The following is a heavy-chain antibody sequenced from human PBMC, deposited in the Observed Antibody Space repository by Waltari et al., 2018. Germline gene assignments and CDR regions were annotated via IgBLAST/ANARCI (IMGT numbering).Heavy chain of an antibody. CDR2: ISGSCGST. V-gene: IGHV3-23*01. Sequence: EVQLLESGGGLVQPGGSLRLSSAASGFTFSSYAMTWVRQAPGKGLEWVSAISGSCGSTYYADSVKGRFTISRDNSKNTLYLQMNSLRAEDTAVYYCARDRQAYGGNAGLDYWGQGTLVTVSS. D-gene: IGHD2-15*01. CDR3: ARDRQAYGGNAGLDY. J-gene: IGHJ4*02. CDR1: GFTFSSYA.